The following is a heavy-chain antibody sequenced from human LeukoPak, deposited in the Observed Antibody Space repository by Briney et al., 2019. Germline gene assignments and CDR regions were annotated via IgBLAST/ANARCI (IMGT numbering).Heavy chain of an antibody. D-gene: IGHD5-24*01. CDR2: ISAYNGNT. Sequence: ASVKVSCKASGYTFTSYGISWVRQAPGQGLEWMGWISAYNGNTNYAQKLQGRVTMTTDTSTSTAYMELRSLRSDDTAVYYCARSPRINRRDGYGEYYYYYYYMDVWGKGTTVTISS. CDR3: ARSPRINRRDGYGEYYYYYYYMDV. CDR1: GYTFTSYG. V-gene: IGHV1-18*01. J-gene: IGHJ6*03.